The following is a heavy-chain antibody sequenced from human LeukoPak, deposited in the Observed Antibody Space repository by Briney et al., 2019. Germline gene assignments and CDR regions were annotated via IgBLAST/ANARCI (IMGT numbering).Heavy chain of an antibody. J-gene: IGHJ6*03. CDR2: IYYTGST. Sequence: SETLSLTCTVSGGSISSYYWSWIRQPPGKGLEWLGFIYYTGSTNYNPSLKSRVTISVDTSKNQFSLKLSSVTAADTAVYYCARGKVIRAARAYYYYYYMDVWGKGTTVTVSS. CDR3: ARGKVIRAARAYYYYYYMDV. V-gene: IGHV4-59*12. CDR1: GGSISSYY. D-gene: IGHD6-6*01.